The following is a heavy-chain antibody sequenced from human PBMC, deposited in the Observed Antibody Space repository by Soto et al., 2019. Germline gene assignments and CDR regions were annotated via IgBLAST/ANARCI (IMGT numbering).Heavy chain of an antibody. CDR2: IRSKANSYAT. CDR1: GFTFSGSA. D-gene: IGHD2-15*01. V-gene: IGHV3-73*01. J-gene: IGHJ5*02. CDR3: TRAPEDIVVVVAATVWFDP. Sequence: LRLPCAASGFTFSGSAMHWVRQASGKGLEWVGRIRSKANSYATAYAASVKGRFTISRDDSKNTAYLQMNSLKTEDTAVYYCTRAPEDIVVVVAATVWFDPWGQGTLVTVSS.